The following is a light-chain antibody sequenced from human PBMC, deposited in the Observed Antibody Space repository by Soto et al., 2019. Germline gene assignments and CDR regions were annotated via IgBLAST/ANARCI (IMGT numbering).Light chain of an antibody. CDR1: QSVSSN. J-gene: IGKJ5*01. V-gene: IGKV3-15*01. CDR3: EKYNNWPLIT. CDR2: GAS. Sequence: EIVMTQSPATLSVSPGERATLSCRASQSVSSNLAWYQQKPGQAPRLLIYGASTRATGIPARFSGSGSGTEFTLPLSSLQSEDFAVYYCEKYNNWPLITFGQGTRLEIK.